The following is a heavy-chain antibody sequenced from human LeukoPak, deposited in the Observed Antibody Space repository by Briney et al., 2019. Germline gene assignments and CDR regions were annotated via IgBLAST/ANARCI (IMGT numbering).Heavy chain of an antibody. V-gene: IGHV1-24*01. CDR2: FDPEDGET. D-gene: IGHD6-13*01. CDR1: GYTLTELS. J-gene: IGHJ4*02. Sequence: GASVKVSCKVSGYTLTELSMHWVRQAPGKGLEWMGGFDPEDGETIYAQKFQGRVTMTEDTSTDAAYMELNRLRSDDTAVYYCARLSVSSWYPYLDYWGQGSLVTVSS. CDR3: ARLSVSSWYPYLDY.